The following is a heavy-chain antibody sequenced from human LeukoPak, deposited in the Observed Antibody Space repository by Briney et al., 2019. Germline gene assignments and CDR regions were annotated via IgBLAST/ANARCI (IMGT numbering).Heavy chain of an antibody. Sequence: SETLSLTCTVSGGSISSSSYYWGWIRQPPGKGLEWIGGIYYSGSTYYNPSLKSRVTISVDTSKNQFSLKLSSVTAADTAVYYCARTYYYDSSGYISHHFDYWGQGTLVTVSS. CDR1: GGSISSSSYY. V-gene: IGHV4-39*01. J-gene: IGHJ4*02. D-gene: IGHD3-22*01. CDR3: ARTYYYDSSGYISHHFDY. CDR2: IYYSGST.